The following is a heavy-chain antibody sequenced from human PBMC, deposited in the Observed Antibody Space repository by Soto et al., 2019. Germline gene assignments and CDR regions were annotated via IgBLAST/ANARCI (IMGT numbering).Heavy chain of an antibody. CDR2: ISYIGNT. Sequence: PSETLSLTCTVSGGSISSSNYNWGWIRQPPGEGLEWIGSISYIGNTYYNPSLRSRVTISVDTSKNQFSLNLSSVTAADTAVYYCARQVIRMAAVDYWGQGTLVTVSS. CDR3: ARQVIRMAAVDY. V-gene: IGHV4-39*01. J-gene: IGHJ4*02. CDR1: GGSISSSNYN. D-gene: IGHD2-8*01.